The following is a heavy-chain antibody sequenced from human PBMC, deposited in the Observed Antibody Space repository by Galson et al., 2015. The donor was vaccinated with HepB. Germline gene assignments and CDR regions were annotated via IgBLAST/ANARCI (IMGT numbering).Heavy chain of an antibody. Sequence: PALVKPTQNLTLTCTFSGFSLSTSGVGVGWIRQPPGKALEWLALIYWNDDKRYSPSLKSRLTITKDTSKNQVVLTMTNMDPVDTATYYCAHTLAAADSNWFDPWGQGTLVTVSS. CDR1: GFSLSTSGVG. J-gene: IGHJ5*02. D-gene: IGHD6-25*01. V-gene: IGHV2-5*01. CDR3: AHTLAAADSNWFDP. CDR2: IYWNDDK.